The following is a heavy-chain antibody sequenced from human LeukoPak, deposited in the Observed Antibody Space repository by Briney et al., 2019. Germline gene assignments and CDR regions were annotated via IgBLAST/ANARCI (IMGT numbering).Heavy chain of an antibody. CDR3: ARLRDGSIDY. V-gene: IGHV5-10-1*01. CDR1: GYNFTSYW. Sequence: GESLKVSCKGSGYNFTSYWISWVRQMPGKGLEWMGRVDPSDSYTNYSPSFQGHVTISADKSITTAYLQWSSLKASDTAMYYCARLRDGSIDYWGQGTLVTVSS. CDR2: VDPSDSYT. J-gene: IGHJ4*02.